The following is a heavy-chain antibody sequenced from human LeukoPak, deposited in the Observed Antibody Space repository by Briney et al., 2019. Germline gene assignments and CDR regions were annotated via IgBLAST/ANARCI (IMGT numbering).Heavy chain of an antibody. Sequence: SETLSLTCTVSGGPFSSYYWSWIRQPPGKGLEWIGYIYYSGSTNYNPSLKSRVTISVDTSKNQFSLKLSSVTAADTAVYYCARDRGVSYGDYEGFDYWGQGTLVTVSS. J-gene: IGHJ4*02. CDR3: ARDRGVSYGDYEGFDY. D-gene: IGHD4-17*01. CDR1: GGPFSSYY. V-gene: IGHV4-59*01. CDR2: IYYSGST.